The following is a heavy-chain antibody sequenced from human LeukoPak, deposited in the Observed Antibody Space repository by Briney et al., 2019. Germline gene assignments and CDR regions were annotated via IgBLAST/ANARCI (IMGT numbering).Heavy chain of an antibody. D-gene: IGHD3-3*01. J-gene: IGHJ5*02. CDR2: IYYSGST. V-gene: IGHV4-31*03. Sequence: SETLSLTCTVSGGYISSGGYYWSWIRQHPGKGLEWIGYIYYSGSTYYNPSLKSRVTISVDTSKNQFSPKLSSVTAADTAVYYCARGRGILEWLFLSWGQGTLVTVSS. CDR3: ARGRGILEWLFLS. CDR1: GGYISSGGYY.